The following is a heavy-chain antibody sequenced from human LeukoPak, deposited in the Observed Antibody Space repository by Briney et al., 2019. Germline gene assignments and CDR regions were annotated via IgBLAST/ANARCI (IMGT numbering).Heavy chain of an antibody. D-gene: IGHD5-24*01. CDR2: FYTSGTT. V-gene: IGHV4-61*02. J-gene: IGHJ4*02. CDR3: ARGEMATDFDY. Sequence: SQTLSLTCTVSGVSISSDSYYWSWIRQPAGKGLEWIGRFYTSGTTNYNPSLKSRVTISVDTSKNQFSLKLSSVTAADTAVYYCARGEMATDFDYWGQGTLVTVSS. CDR1: GVSISSDSYY.